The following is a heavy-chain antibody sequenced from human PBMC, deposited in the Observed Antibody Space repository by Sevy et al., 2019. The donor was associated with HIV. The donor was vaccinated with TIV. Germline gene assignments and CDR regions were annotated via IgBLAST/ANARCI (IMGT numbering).Heavy chain of an antibody. Sequence: GGSLRLSCAASGFTFSSYWMSWVRRTPEKGLEWLVKINQDGSQGYYVDSVKGRFTISRDNSKNSLYLHMNSLRAEDTAIYYCASETFFRLDHSGQGTMVTVSS. CDR3: ASETFFRLDH. CDR2: INQDGSQG. J-gene: IGHJ4*02. D-gene: IGHD3-3*01. CDR1: GFTFSSYW. V-gene: IGHV3-7*01.